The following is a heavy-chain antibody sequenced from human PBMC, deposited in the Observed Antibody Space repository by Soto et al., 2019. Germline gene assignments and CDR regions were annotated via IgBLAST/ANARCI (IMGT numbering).Heavy chain of an antibody. Sequence: QVQLVESGGGVVQPGRSLRLSCAASGVTFSSYGMHWVRQAPGTGLERVAVICYDGSNKYYADSVKGRFTISRDNSKNTLYLQMNSLRAEDTAVYYCARDVGYCSGGSCYSEYFQHWGQGTLVTVSS. J-gene: IGHJ1*01. CDR2: ICYDGSNK. V-gene: IGHV3-33*01. CDR3: ARDVGYCSGGSCYSEYFQH. D-gene: IGHD2-15*01. CDR1: GVTFSSYG.